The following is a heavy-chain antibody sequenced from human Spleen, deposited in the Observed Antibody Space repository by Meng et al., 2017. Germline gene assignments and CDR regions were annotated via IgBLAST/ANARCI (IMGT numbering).Heavy chain of an antibody. CDR3: ARDRLLDY. V-gene: IGHV1-2*06. CDR2: INPNSGAS. J-gene: IGHJ4*02. CDR1: GYIFTGYY. Sequence: VQLGQSGAEGKKPGASVKVSCKASGYIFTGYYLCWLRQAPGQGLEWMGRINPNSGASNFAQNFQGRVTMTRDTSISTAYMELSRLRSDDTALYYCARDRLLDYWGQGTLVTVSS.